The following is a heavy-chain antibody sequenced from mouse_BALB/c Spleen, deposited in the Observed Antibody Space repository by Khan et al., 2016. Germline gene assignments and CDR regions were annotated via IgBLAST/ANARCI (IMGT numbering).Heavy chain of an antibody. CDR1: GFTFSSYG. J-gene: IGHJ4*01. CDR3: ARDGIYSGYAMDY. D-gene: IGHD1-1*01. CDR2: ITSNGGNT. Sequence: EVELVESGGGLVQPGGSLKLSCAASGFTFSSYGMSWVRQTPDKRLELVATITSNGGNTYYPDSVKGRFTISRDNAKNTLYLPMSSLKSEDTAMYYCARDGIYSGYAMDYWGQGTSVTVAS. V-gene: IGHV5-6-3*01.